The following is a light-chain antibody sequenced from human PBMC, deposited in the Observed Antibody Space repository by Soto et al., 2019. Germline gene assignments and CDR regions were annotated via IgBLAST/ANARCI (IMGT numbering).Light chain of an antibody. CDR2: LNSDGSH. Sequence: QPVLTQSPSASASLGGSGKLTCTLSSGHSSYAIAWHQQQPEKGPRYLMKLNSDGSHSKGDGIPDRFSGSSSGAERYLTISSLQSEDEGDYYCQTWGTGIHWVFGGGTKLTVL. V-gene: IGLV4-69*01. J-gene: IGLJ3*02. CDR1: SGHSSYA. CDR3: QTWGTGIHWV.